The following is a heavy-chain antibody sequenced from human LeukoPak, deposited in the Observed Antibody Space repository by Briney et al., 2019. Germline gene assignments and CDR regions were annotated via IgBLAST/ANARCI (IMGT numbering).Heavy chain of an antibody. CDR3: ASPTTVTTSAYRASDI. CDR2: INHSGSA. Sequence: SETLSLTCAVYGGTVSGNYWSWIRQAPGKGLEWVGEINHSGSANYSPSLRSRVTISVGTSKNQFSLNLRSVTAADTAVYYCASPTTVTTSAYRASDIWGQGTMVTVSA. J-gene: IGHJ3*02. CDR1: GGTVSGNY. D-gene: IGHD4-17*01. V-gene: IGHV4-34*01.